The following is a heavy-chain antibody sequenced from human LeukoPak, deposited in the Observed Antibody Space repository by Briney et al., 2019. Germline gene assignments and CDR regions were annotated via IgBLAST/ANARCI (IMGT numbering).Heavy chain of an antibody. D-gene: IGHD2-2*02. CDR2: ISSYNGNT. J-gene: IGHJ4*02. CDR1: GYTFSSDG. V-gene: IGHV1-18*01. CDR3: AREYCSSTSCYNFVDY. Sequence: ASVKVSCKASGYTFSSDGISWVRQAPGQGLEWMGWISSYNGNTKYAEKLQGRVTMTTDTSTSTAYMELRSLRSDDTAVYYCAREYCSSTSCYNFVDYWGQGTLVTVSS.